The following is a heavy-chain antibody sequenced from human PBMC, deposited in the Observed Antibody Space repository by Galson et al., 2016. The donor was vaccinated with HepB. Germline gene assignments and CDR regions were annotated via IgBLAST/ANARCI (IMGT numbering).Heavy chain of an antibody. Sequence: SLRLSCAASGFTFSSYAMSWVRQAPGKGLEWVSAISGSGGFTYYADSVKGRFTVSRDNSKNTLYLQMNSLRAEDTAVYYCAKLRAGLSLTPIDYWGQGTLVTVSS. J-gene: IGHJ4*02. CDR3: AKLRAGLSLTPIDY. V-gene: IGHV3-23*01. CDR2: ISGSGGFT. CDR1: GFTFSSYA. D-gene: IGHD3-16*02.